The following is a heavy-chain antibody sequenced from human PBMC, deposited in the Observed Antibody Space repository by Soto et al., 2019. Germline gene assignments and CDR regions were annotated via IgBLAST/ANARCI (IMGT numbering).Heavy chain of an antibody. CDR3: ARQLGMGAFDI. CDR1: GFTLSNYG. V-gene: IGHV3-30*03. J-gene: IGHJ3*02. Sequence: QVRLVESGRGVVQPGRSLRLTCVASGFTLSNYGMHWVRQAPGKGLEWVAVISYDGTNTYYADSVKGRFTISRDKSRNTLYLQMNSLRAEDTAVYYCARQLGMGAFDIWXQGTMVTVSS. D-gene: IGHD7-27*01. CDR2: ISYDGTNT.